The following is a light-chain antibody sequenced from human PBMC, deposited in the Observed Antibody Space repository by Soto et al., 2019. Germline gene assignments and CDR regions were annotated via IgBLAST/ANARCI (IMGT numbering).Light chain of an antibody. Sequence: DIQLTQSPSFLSASVGDRVTITCRASRDLTGYLAWYQQEPGKAPKLLISATSTLQSGVPSRFSGSGSGTEMTLTISSLQPEDFATYYCQQFKSYPLTFGGGTKVDIK. CDR1: RDLTGY. CDR2: ATS. V-gene: IGKV1-9*01. CDR3: QQFKSYPLT. J-gene: IGKJ4*01.